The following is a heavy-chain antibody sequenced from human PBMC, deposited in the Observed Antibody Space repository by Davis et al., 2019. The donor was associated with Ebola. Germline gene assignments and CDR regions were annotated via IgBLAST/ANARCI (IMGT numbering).Heavy chain of an antibody. CDR3: AKDIPISRAHDYTMDTEQYMDV. CDR1: GFTFDDYA. V-gene: IGHV3-43*02. Sequence: PGGSLRLSCAASGFTFDDYAMHWVRQAPGKGLEWVSLISGDGGSTYYADSVKGRFTISRDNSKNSLYLQMNSLRTEDTALYYCAKDIPISRAHDYTMDTEQYMDVWGQGTTVTVSS. CDR2: ISGDGGST. D-gene: IGHD4-11*01. J-gene: IGHJ6*02.